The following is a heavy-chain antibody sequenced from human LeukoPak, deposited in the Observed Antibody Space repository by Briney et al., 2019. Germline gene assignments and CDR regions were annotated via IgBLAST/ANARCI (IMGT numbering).Heavy chain of an antibody. V-gene: IGHV3-33*01. Sequence: GGSLRLSCAASGFTFSSYGMHWVRQAPGKGLEWVAVIWYDGSSKYYADSVKGRFTISRDNSKNTLYLQMNSLRAEDTAVYYCARDRSRWGRSTSLDYWGQGTLVTVSS. D-gene: IGHD3-16*01. CDR3: ARDRSRWGRSTSLDY. CDR2: IWYDGSSK. CDR1: GFTFSSYG. J-gene: IGHJ4*02.